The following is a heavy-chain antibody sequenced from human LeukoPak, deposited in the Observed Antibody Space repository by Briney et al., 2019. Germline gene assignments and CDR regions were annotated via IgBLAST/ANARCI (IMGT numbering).Heavy chain of an antibody. CDR1: GGSFSSYY. D-gene: IGHD6-13*01. CDR3: ARDWMDRGSWFRWYFDL. J-gene: IGHJ2*01. V-gene: IGHV4-4*07. Sequence: SETLSLTCTVSGGSFSSYYWSWIRQPAGKGLEWIGRIYTSGSTNYNPSFKSRITMSVDTSKNHFSLNLSSVTAADTAVYYCARDWMDRGSWFRWYFDLWGRGTLVTVSS. CDR2: IYTSGST.